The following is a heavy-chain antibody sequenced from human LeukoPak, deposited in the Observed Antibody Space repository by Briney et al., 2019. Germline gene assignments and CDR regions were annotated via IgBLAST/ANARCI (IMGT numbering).Heavy chain of an antibody. J-gene: IGHJ4*02. CDR2: MNPNSGNT. CDR1: GYTFTSYD. V-gene: IGHV1-8*01. D-gene: IGHD3-9*01. CDR3: ARSQLTEGFDY. Sequence: GASGKVSCKASGYTFTSYDINWVRQATGQGLEWMGWMNPNSGNTGCAQKFQGRVTMTRNTSISTAYMELSSLRSEDTAVYYCARSQLTEGFDYWGQGTLVTVSS.